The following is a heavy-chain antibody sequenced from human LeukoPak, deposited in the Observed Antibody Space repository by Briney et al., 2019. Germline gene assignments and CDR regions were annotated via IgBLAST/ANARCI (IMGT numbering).Heavy chain of an antibody. J-gene: IGHJ4*02. CDR2: IMQDGSEK. CDR3: ARRYCGGDCHSPYFDY. Sequence: GGSLRLSCAASGFTFSNYWMSWVRQAPGKGLEWVANIMQDGSEKYYVDSVKGRFTISRDNAKNSLYLQMNSLRAEDTAVYYCARRYCGGDCHSPYFDYLGQGTLLPSPQ. V-gene: IGHV3-7*01. D-gene: IGHD2-21*02. CDR1: GFTFSNYW.